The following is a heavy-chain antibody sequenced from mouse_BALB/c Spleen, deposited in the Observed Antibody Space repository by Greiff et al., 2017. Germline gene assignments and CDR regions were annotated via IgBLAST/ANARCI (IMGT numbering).Heavy chain of an antibody. CDR1: GFTFSSYA. V-gene: IGHV5-6-5*01. D-gene: IGHD2-1*01. CDR2: ISSGGST. J-gene: IGHJ2*01. CDR3: ARGAGSTFDY. Sequence: EVKVVESGGGLVKPGGSLKLSCAASGFTFSSYAMSWVRQTPEKRLEWVASISSGGSTYYPDSVKGRFTISRDNARNILYLQMSSLRSEDTAMYYCARGAGSTFDYWGQGTTLTVSS.